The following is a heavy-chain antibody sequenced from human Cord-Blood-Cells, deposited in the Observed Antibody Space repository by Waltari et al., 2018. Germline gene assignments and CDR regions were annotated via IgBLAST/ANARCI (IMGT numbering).Heavy chain of an antibody. CDR1: GFTVSSNY. J-gene: IGHJ3*02. V-gene: IGHV3-53*01. Sequence: EVQLVESGGGLIQPGGSLRLSCAASGFTVSSNYLSWVRQAPGKGLEWVSVIYSGGSTYYADSVKGRFTISRDNSKNTLYLQMNSLRAEDTAVYYCARVGGSYGDYDAFDIWGQGTMVTVSS. CDR2: IYSGGST. CDR3: ARVGGSYGDYDAFDI. D-gene: IGHD4-17*01.